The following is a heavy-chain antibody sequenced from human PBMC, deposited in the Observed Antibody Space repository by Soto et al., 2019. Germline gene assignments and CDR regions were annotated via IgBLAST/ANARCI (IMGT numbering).Heavy chain of an antibody. V-gene: IGHV4-34*01. Sequence: PSETLSLTCAVSGGSFRGFYWTWIRQSPGKGLEWLGDINHVGITNYNPSLKSRVTISVDTSKNQFSLKLSPVTAADTAVYYCARHADRGQLVTAFDYWGQGTLVTVSS. CDR2: INHVGIT. J-gene: IGHJ4*02. D-gene: IGHD6-6*01. CDR3: ARHADRGQLVTAFDY. CDR1: GGSFRGFY.